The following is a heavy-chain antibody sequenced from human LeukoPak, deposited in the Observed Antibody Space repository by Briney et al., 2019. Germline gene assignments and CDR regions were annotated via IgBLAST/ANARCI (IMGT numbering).Heavy chain of an antibody. Sequence: PGGSLRLSCAASGFTVSSNYMSWVRPAPGKGLEWVSVIYSGGSTYYADSVKGRFTISRDNSKNTLYLQMNSLRAEDTAVYYCARAGWIQLWSYFDYWGQGTLVTVSS. V-gene: IGHV3-53*01. CDR2: IYSGGST. D-gene: IGHD5-18*01. CDR1: GFTVSSNY. CDR3: ARAGWIQLWSYFDY. J-gene: IGHJ4*02.